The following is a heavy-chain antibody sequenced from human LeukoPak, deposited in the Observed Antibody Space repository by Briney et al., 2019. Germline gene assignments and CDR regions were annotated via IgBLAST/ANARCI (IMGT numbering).Heavy chain of an antibody. CDR3: ARVDTGYSSSWYEDY. Sequence: GASVKVSCKVSGYTLTELSMHWVRQAPGKGLEWMGGFDPEDGETIYAQKFQGRVTMTEDTSTDTAYMELRSLRSDDTAVYYCARVDTGYSSSWYEDYWGQGTLVTVSS. CDR1: GYTLTELS. J-gene: IGHJ4*02. D-gene: IGHD6-13*01. CDR2: FDPEDGET. V-gene: IGHV1-24*01.